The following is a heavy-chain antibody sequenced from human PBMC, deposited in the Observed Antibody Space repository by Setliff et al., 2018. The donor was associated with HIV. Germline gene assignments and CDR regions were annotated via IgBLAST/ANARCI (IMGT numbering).Heavy chain of an antibody. CDR3: ARGSHYYGSGSSYDY. CDR1: GGSISSSGYY. J-gene: IGHJ4*02. Sequence: PSETLSLTCTVSGGSISSSGYYWGWIRQPPGKGLEWIGSIYYSGSTYYNPSLKSRVTISVDTSKNQFSLKLSSVTAADTAVYYCARGSHYYGSGSSYDYWGQGTLVTVSS. V-gene: IGHV4-39*07. D-gene: IGHD3-10*01. CDR2: IYYSGST.